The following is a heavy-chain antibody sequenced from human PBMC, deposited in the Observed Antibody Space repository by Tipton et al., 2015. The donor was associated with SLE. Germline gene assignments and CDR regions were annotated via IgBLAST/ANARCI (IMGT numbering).Heavy chain of an antibody. V-gene: IGHV4-39*07. CDR3: VRGPKDV. J-gene: IGHJ6*02. Sequence: TLSLTCTVSGGSISRSSYYWGWIRQPPGKGLEWIGSIYDSKSTYYNPSLKSRLTMSADTSKDQISLKLSSVSAADTAVYYCVRGPKDVWGQGTTVTVSS. CDR2: IYDSKST. CDR1: GGSISRSSYY.